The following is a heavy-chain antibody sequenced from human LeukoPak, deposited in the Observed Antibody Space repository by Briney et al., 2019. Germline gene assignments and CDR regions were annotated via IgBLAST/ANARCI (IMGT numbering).Heavy chain of an antibody. CDR2: IKQDGSEK. J-gene: IGHJ4*02. CDR1: GFTFSSYW. V-gene: IGHV3-7*05. Sequence: GGSLRPSCAASGFTFSSYWMSWVRQAPGKGLEWVANIKQDGSEKYYVDSVKGRFTISRDNAKNSLNLQMNSLRAEDTAVYYCTREGWFGEIENWGQGILVTVSS. CDR3: TREGWFGEIEN. D-gene: IGHD3-10*01.